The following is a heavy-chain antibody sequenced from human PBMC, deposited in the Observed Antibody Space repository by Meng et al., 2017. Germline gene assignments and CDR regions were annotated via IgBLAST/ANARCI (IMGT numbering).Heavy chain of an antibody. CDR2: ISGSGGST. CDR3: AKDYREYYDSSGYYTPNAFDI. Sequence: GESLKISCAASGFTFSSYAMSWVRQAPGKGLEWVSAISGSGGSTYYADSVKGRFTISRDNSKNTLYLQMNSLRAEDTAVYYWAKDYREYYDSSGYYTPNAFDIWGQGTMVTVSS. D-gene: IGHD3-22*01. CDR1: GFTFSSYA. V-gene: IGHV3-23*01. J-gene: IGHJ3*02.